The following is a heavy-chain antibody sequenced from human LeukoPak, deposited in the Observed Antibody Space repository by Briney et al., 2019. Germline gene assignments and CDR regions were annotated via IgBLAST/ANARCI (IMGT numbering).Heavy chain of an antibody. J-gene: IGHJ4*02. CDR3: ARGTVIPDYFDY. CDR2: IYYSGST. CDR1: GGSISSSSYY. Sequence: PSETLSLTCTVSGGSISSSSYYWGWIRQPPGKGLEWIGSIYYSGSTYYNPSLKSRVTISVDTSKNQFPLKLSSVTAADTAVYYCARGTVIPDYFDYWGQGTLVTVSS. D-gene: IGHD4-17*01. V-gene: IGHV4-39*01.